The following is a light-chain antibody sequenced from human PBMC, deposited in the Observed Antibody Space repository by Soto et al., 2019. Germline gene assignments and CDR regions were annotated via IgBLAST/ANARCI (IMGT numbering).Light chain of an antibody. V-gene: IGKV3-15*01. J-gene: IGKJ1*01. CDR1: QGVSRK. CDR3: QQHNNWRT. Sequence: MVMTQSPATGSVAPLEIGTGSGRASQGVSRKLAWYQHKPGQAPRLLISGASTGATGIPARFSGSGSGTEFTLTISSLQSEDFAVYYCQQHNNWRTFGQGTKVDI. CDR2: GAS.